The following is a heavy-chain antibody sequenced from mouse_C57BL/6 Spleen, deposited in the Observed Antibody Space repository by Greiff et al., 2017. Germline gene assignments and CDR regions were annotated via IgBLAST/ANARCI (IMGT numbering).Heavy chain of an antibody. CDR1: GFSFNTYA. J-gene: IGHJ3*01. CDR3: VRQTGSSSFAY. Sequence: EVKLVESGGGLVQPKGSLKLSCAASGFSFNTYAMNWVRQAPGKGLEWVARIRSKSNNYATYYADSVKDRFTISRDDSESMLYLQMNNLKTEDTAMYYCVRQTGSSSFAYWGQGTLVTVSA. V-gene: IGHV10-1*01. D-gene: IGHD1-1*01. CDR2: IRSKSNNYAT.